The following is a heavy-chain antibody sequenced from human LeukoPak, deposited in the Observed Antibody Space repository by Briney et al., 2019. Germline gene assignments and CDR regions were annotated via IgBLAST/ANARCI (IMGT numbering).Heavy chain of an antibody. J-gene: IGHJ6*02. Sequence: SQTLSLTCTVSGGSISSGGYYWSWIRQHPGKGLEWIGEINHSGSTNYNPSLKSRVTISVDTSKNQFSLKLSSVTAADTAAYYCARGTVRSNYGMDVWGQGTTVTVSS. D-gene: IGHD4-17*01. CDR3: ARGTVRSNYGMDV. CDR1: GGSISSGGYY. V-gene: IGHV4-31*03. CDR2: INHSGST.